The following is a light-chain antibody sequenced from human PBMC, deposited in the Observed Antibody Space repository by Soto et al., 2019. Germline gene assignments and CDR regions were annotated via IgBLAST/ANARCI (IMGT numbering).Light chain of an antibody. CDR2: WAS. CDR3: QQYYSTPQT. V-gene: IGKV4-1*01. J-gene: IGKJ1*01. CDR1: QSVLYSSNNKNY. Sequence: DIVMTQSPDSLAVSLGERATINCKSSQSVLYSSNNKNYLAWYQQKPGQPPKLLIYWASTRESGVPDRFSGSGSGKDFTLTISSLQAEDGAFYYCQQYYSTPQTFGQGTKVEIK.